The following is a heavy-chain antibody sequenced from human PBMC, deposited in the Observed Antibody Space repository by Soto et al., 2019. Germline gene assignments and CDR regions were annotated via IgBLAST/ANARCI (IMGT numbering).Heavy chain of an antibody. CDR2: IIPLFGTA. CDR3: ARPKGSNSSGYYYFDY. CDR1: GGTFSTYA. V-gene: IGHV1-69*13. J-gene: IGHJ4*02. Sequence: GASVKVSCKTSGGTFSTYAIYWVRQATGQGLEWTGAIIPLFGTADYAQKFQGRVTITADESTSTASMELSSLRSEDTAVYYCARPKGSNSSGYYYFDYWGQGTLVTVSS. D-gene: IGHD6-19*01.